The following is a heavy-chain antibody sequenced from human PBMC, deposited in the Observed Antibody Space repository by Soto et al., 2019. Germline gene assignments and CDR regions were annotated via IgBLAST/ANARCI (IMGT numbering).Heavy chain of an antibody. V-gene: IGHV4-59*01. CDR3: ARGYSTNWFRVDY. CDR2: VYSSGST. J-gene: IGHJ4*02. Sequence: LSLTCTVSGGSINSYYWSWIRQPPGKGLEWIGHVYSSGSTDYNPSLRSRLTISVDTSKNQFSLNLNSVTAADTALYYCARGYSTNWFRVDYWGQGILVTVSS. D-gene: IGHD7-27*01. CDR1: GGSINSYY.